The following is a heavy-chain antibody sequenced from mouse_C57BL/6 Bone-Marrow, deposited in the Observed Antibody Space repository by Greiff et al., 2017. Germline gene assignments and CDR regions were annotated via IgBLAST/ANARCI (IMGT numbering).Heavy chain of an antibody. D-gene: IGHD1-1*01. CDR2: IYPRSGNT. CDR3: ARYYFYAMDY. J-gene: IGHJ4*01. CDR1: GYTFTSYG. Sequence: VQLQQSGAELARPGASVKLSCKASGYTFTSYGISWVKQRTGQGLEWIGEIYPRSGNTYYNEKFKGKATLTADKSSSTAYMELRSLTSEDSAVYFCARYYFYAMDYGGQGTSVTVSS. V-gene: IGHV1-81*01.